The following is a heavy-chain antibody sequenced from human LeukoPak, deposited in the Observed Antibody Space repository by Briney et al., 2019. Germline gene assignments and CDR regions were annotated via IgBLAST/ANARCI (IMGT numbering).Heavy chain of an antibody. Sequence: PGGSLRLSCAASGFTFSSYGMHWVRQAPGKGLEWVAVIWYDGSNKYYADSVKGRFTISRDNAKNSAYLQMNSLRAEDTAVYYCARVPEKASHGDYWGQGTLVTVSS. CDR1: GFTFSSYG. J-gene: IGHJ4*02. CDR3: ARVPEKASHGDY. V-gene: IGHV3-33*01. CDR2: IWYDGSNK.